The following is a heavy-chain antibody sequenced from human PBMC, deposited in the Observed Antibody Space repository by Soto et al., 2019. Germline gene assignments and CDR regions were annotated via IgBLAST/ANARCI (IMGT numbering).Heavy chain of an antibody. CDR3: AKEGYDSSGYYALDDY. CDR1: GFTLSNFD. CDR2: VSGSGGSA. Sequence: LRLSCAASGFTLSNFDMSWVRQAPGKGLEWVSVVSGSGGSAYYADSVKGRFTISRDNSKNTLYLQMNSLRAEDTAVYYCAKEGYDSSGYYALDDYWGQGTLVTVSP. J-gene: IGHJ4*02. V-gene: IGHV3-23*01. D-gene: IGHD3-22*01.